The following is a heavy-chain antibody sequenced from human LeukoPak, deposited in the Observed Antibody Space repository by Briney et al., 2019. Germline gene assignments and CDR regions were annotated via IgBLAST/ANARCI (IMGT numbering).Heavy chain of an antibody. CDR3: ARGGEGWWIVATAALDY. CDR1: GGSISSSSYY. CDR2: INHSGST. D-gene: IGHD5-12*01. Sequence: PSETLSLTCTVSGGSISSSSYYWGWIRQPPGKGLEWIGEINHSGSTNYNPSLKSRVTISVDTSKNQFSLKLSSVTAADTAVYYCARGGEGWWIVATAALDYWGQGTLVTVSS. V-gene: IGHV4-39*07. J-gene: IGHJ4*02.